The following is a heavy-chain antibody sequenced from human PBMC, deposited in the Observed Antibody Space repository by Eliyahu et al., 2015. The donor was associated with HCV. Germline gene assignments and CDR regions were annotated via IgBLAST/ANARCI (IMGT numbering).Heavy chain of an antibody. J-gene: IGHJ4*02. CDR3: ARSVRNEQFDY. V-gene: IGHV4-31*03. CDR2: IYYSGST. Sequence: QVQLQESGPGLVKPSQXLSPTCTVSGGSISSGGYYWSWIRQHPGKGLEWIGYIYYSGSTYYNPSLKSRVTISVDTSKNQFSLKLSSVTAADTAVYYCARSVRNEQFDYWGQGTLVTVSS. CDR1: GGSISSGGYY. D-gene: IGHD1-1*01.